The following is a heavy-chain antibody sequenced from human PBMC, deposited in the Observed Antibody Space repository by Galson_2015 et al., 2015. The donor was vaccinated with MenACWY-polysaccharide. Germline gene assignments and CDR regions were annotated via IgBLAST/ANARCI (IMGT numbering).Heavy chain of an antibody. V-gene: IGHV3-49*03. Sequence: SMRLSCAASGFTFGDSAMSWFRQAPGKGLEWVGFIRSKAYGGTTEYAASVKGRFTISRDDSKSIAYLQMNSLKTEDTAVYYCTRDALYDYGGNSAPSYWGQGTLVTVSS. J-gene: IGHJ4*02. CDR3: TRDALYDYGGNSAPSY. CDR1: GFTFGDSA. D-gene: IGHD4-23*01. CDR2: IRSKAYGGTT.